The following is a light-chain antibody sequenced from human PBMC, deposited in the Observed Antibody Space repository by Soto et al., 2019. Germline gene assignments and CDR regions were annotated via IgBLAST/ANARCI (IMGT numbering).Light chain of an antibody. V-gene: IGKV3-20*01. Sequence: EIVLTQSPGALSLSPGERATLSCRASQSVSVNSLAGYQQKGGQAPRLRLYAASTRATGVPDRFSGSGSGTDFAVTISGLETEDFAVYYCQQYGGSPFTFGAGTKVDIK. CDR3: QQYGGSPFT. CDR2: AAS. CDR1: QSVSVNS. J-gene: IGKJ3*01.